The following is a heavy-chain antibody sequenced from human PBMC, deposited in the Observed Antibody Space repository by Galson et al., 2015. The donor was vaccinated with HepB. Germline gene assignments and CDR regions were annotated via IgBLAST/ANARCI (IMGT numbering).Heavy chain of an antibody. J-gene: IGHJ4*02. Sequence: SVKVSCKASGGTFSSYAISWVRQAPGQGLEWMGGIIPVFGTANYAQKFQGRVTITADESTTTAYMELSSLRSEDTAVYYCARSAGLPLWLVPAPFDYWGQGTLVTVSS. V-gene: IGHV1-69*13. CDR3: ARSAGLPLWLVPAPFDY. CDR1: GGTFSSYA. CDR2: IIPVFGTA. D-gene: IGHD6-19*01.